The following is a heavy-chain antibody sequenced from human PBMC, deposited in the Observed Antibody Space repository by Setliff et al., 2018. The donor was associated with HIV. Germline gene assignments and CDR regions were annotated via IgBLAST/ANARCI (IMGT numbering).Heavy chain of an antibody. Sequence: PGGSLRLSCAASGFTFTTYWMHWVRQAPGKGLVWVSRINSDGGSTTYADSVKGRFTISRDNAKNTLYLQMNSLRHEDTAVYFCARVRLYNTALDSWGPGTLVTVS. CDR3: ARVRLYNTALDS. D-gene: IGHD1-20*01. J-gene: IGHJ1*01. V-gene: IGHV3-74*03. CDR2: INSDGGST. CDR1: GFTFTTYW.